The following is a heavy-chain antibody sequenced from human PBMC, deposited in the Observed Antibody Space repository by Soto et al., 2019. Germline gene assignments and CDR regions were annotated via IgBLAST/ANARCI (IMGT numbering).Heavy chain of an antibody. CDR1: GYTFTSYA. Sequence: ASVKVSCKASGYTFTSYAMHWVRQAPGQRLEWMGWINAGNGNTKYSQKLQGRVTITRDASASTVYMVLSSLGSEDTALYYFARGLLVVVPAAIELGFDPWGQGTLVTVSS. CDR3: ARGLLVVVPAAIELGFDP. J-gene: IGHJ5*02. V-gene: IGHV1-3*01. CDR2: INAGNGNT. D-gene: IGHD2-2*01.